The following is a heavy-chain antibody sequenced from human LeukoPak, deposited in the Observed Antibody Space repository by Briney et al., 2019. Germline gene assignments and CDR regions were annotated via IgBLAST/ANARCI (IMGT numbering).Heavy chain of an antibody. D-gene: IGHD5-24*01. V-gene: IGHV4-59*08. CDR1: GGSISSYY. Sequence: SETLSLTCTVSGGSISSYYWTWIRQPPGKGLEGIGYIYHSGSTNYNPSLKSRVTISVDTSKNQCSLRLTSVTAADTAVYYCARHSRRDGPLTYWGQGTLVTVSS. CDR3: ARHSRRDGPLTY. J-gene: IGHJ4*02. CDR2: IYHSGST.